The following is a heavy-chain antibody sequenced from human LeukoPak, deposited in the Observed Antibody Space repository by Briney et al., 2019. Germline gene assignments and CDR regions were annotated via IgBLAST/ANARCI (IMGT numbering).Heavy chain of an antibody. D-gene: IGHD3-3*01. CDR1: GYTFTGYY. CDR3: ARTILEWFDFCVLDY. Sequence: ASVKVSCKASGYTFTGYYMHWVRQAPGQGLEWMGWINPNSGGTNYAQKFQGRVTMTRDTSISTAYTELSRLRSDDTAVYYCARTILEWFDFCVLDYWGQGTLVTVSS. J-gene: IGHJ4*02. CDR2: INPNSGGT. V-gene: IGHV1-2*02.